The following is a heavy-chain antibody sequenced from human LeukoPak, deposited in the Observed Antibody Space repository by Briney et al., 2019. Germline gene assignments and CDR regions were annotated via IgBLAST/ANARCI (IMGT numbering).Heavy chain of an antibody. CDR3: ARNVGWYSHDS. V-gene: IGHV4-59*08. J-gene: IGHJ4*02. D-gene: IGHD6-19*01. CDR2: IYGSGST. Sequence: SETLSLTCTVSGDSLSSHYWSWIRQPPGKGLEWIGYIYGSGSTHYDPSLRGRVTISEDTSKNQFSLKLTSVAAADTAVYYCARNVGWYSHDSWGQGTLVTVSS. CDR1: GDSLSSHY.